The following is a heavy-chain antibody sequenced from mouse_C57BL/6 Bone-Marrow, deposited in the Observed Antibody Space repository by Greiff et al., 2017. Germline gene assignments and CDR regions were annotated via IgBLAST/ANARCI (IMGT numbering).Heavy chain of an antibody. J-gene: IGHJ4*01. V-gene: IGHV5-17*01. D-gene: IGHD4-1*01. CDR2: ISSGSSTI. CDR1: GFTFSDYG. Sequence: DVMLVESGGGLVKPGGSLKLSCAASGFTFSDYGMHWVRQAPEKGLEWVAYISSGSSTIYYADTVKGRFTISRDNAKNTLFLQMTSLRSEDTAMYYCAKRWEGYAMDYWGQGTSVTVSS. CDR3: AKRWEGYAMDY.